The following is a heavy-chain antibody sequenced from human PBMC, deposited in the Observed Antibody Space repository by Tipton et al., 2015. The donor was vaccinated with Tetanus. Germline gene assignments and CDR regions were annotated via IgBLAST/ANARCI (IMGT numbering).Heavy chain of an antibody. CDR2: IYTSGST. J-gene: IGHJ4*02. CDR1: GGSISSYY. CDR3: ARTTEDGIVGATRGDY. V-gene: IGHV4-4*07. D-gene: IGHD1-26*01. Sequence: TLSLTCTVSGGSISSYYWSWIRQPAGKGLEWIGRIYTSGSTNYNPSPKSRVTMSVDTSKNQFSLKLSSVTAADTAVYYCARTTEDGIVGATRGDYWGQGTLVTVSS.